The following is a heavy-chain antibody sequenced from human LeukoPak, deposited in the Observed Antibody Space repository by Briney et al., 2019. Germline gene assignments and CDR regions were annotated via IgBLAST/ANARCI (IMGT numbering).Heavy chain of an antibody. CDR1: GFTFSAYA. J-gene: IGHJ3*02. V-gene: IGHV3-23*01. D-gene: IGHD4-17*01. Sequence: GGSLRLSCTASGFTFSAYAMMWVRQAPGKGPEWVSAIRGGGTSEFYADSVKGRFRISRDNSKDTLFPQMNSLRAEDTAVYYCARDPNGDYIGAFDMWGPGTMVTVSS. CDR2: IRGGGTSE. CDR3: ARDPNGDYIGAFDM.